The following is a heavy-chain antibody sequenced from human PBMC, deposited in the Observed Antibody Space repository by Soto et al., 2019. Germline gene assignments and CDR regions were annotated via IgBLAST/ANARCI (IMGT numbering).Heavy chain of an antibody. D-gene: IGHD5-18*01. J-gene: IGHJ4*02. CDR3: ARVATAMVDY. V-gene: IGHV4-61*01. CDR2: IYYSGST. CDR1: GGSVSRGSHY. Sequence: QVQLQESGPGLVKPSETLSLTCTVSGGSVSRGSHYWSWIRQPPGKGLEWIGYIYYSGSTNYNPSLKSRVTISVDTSKNQFSLKLSSVTAADTAVYYCARVATAMVDYWGQGTLVTVSS.